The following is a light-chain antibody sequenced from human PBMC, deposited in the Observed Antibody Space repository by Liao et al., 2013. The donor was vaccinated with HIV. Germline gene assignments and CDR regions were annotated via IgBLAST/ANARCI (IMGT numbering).Light chain of an antibody. CDR2: QDR. J-gene: IGLJ1*01. Sequence: SYELTQPPSVSVSPGQTASITCSGDKLGNKYACWYQQKPGQSPVLVIYQDRKRPSGIPERFSGSNSGNTATLTISGTQAMDEADYYCQAWDSSTKYVFGSGTKVTVL. V-gene: IGLV3-1*01. CDR3: QAWDSSTKYV. CDR1: KLGNKY.